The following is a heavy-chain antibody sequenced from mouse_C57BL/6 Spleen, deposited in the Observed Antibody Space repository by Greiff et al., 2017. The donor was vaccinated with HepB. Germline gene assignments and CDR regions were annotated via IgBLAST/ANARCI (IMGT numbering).Heavy chain of an antibody. D-gene: IGHD2-4*01. CDR1: GYTFTDYN. CDR2: INPNNGGT. CDR3: AIYDYDENYAMDY. J-gene: IGHJ4*01. V-gene: IGHV1-18*01. Sequence: DVQLQESGPELVKPGASVKIPCKASGYTFTDYNMDWVKQSHGKSLEWIGDINPNNGGTIYNQKFKGKATLTVDNYSSTADMELRSLTSEDTAVYYCAIYDYDENYAMDYWGQGTSVTVSS.